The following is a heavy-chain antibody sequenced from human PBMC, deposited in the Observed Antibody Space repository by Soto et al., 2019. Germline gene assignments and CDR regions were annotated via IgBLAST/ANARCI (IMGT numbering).Heavy chain of an antibody. Sequence: GGSLRLSCAASGFTFSTYAMHWVRQAPGKGLECVSAITSNGGNTDYASSVKGRFTISRDNSKNTLYLQMGSLRAEDMAVYYCARRIPFGYGMDVWGQGTTVTVSS. J-gene: IGHJ6*02. CDR1: GFTFSTYA. V-gene: IGHV3-64*01. D-gene: IGHD2-21*01. CDR2: ITSNGGNT. CDR3: ARRIPFGYGMDV.